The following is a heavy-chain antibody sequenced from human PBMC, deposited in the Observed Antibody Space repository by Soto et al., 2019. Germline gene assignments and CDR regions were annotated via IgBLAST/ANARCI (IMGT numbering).Heavy chain of an antibody. Sequence: GGSLKISCRGSGDSFTSYWIGWVGQMPGKGLEWMGIIYPGDSDTRYSPSFQGQVTISADKSISTAYLQWSSLKASDTAMYYCARQRRADYYGSGIASMDVWGQGTTVTVSS. CDR1: GDSFTSYW. D-gene: IGHD3-10*01. CDR2: IYPGDSDT. V-gene: IGHV5-51*01. J-gene: IGHJ6*02. CDR3: ARQRRADYYGSGIASMDV.